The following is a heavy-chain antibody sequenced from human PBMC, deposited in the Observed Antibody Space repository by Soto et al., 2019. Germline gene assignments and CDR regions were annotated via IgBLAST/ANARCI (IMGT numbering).Heavy chain of an antibody. CDR1: GYSFTSYW. V-gene: IGHV5-10-1*01. Sequence: PGEPLKISCEGSGYSFTSYWISRARQMPRKGLEWMGRIDPIDSYTNYSPSFQGHVTISADKSISTAYLQWSSLKASDTAMYYCAGRSDHDYDSIGALDYWGQGTLVTVSS. D-gene: IGHD3-22*01. CDR3: AGRSDHDYDSIGALDY. CDR2: IDPIDSYT. J-gene: IGHJ4*02.